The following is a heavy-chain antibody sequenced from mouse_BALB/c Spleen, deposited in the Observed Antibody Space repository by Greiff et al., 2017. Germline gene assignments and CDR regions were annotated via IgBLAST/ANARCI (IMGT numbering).Heavy chain of an antibody. CDR3: AKGLSPYAMDY. J-gene: IGHJ4*01. CDR2: LWGGGST. V-gene: IGHV2-6-5*01. Sequence: QVQLKESGPGLVAPSQSLSITCTVSGFSLTDYGVSWIRQPPGKGLEWLGVLWGGGSTYYNSALKSRLSISKDNSKSQVFLKMNSLQTDDTAMYYCAKGLSPYAMDYWGQGTSVTVSS. CDR1: GFSLTDYG.